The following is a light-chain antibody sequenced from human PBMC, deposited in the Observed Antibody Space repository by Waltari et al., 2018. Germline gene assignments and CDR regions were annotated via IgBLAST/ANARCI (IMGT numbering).Light chain of an antibody. CDR2: EAN. CDR3: SAHGGTNSYYV. J-gene: IGLJ1*01. V-gene: IGLV2-8*01. CDR1: SSDVGGYNF. Sequence: QSALTQPPSASGSPGQSVTISCTGTSSDVGGYNFVSWYQHRPRNRPKLIIYEANTRPSGVPDRFSGSKPGNTASLTVSGLQPEDEADYYCSAHGGTNSYYVFGTGTTVTVL.